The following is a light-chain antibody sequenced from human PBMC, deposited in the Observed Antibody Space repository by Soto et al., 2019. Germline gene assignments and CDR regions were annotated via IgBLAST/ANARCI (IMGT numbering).Light chain of an antibody. CDR1: SSDVGGYNF. CDR2: EVT. Sequence: QSALTQPASVSGSPGQSITISCTGTSSDVGGYNFVSWYQQHPGKAPKLMIYEVTYRPSGVSNRFSGSKSGSTASLTISGVRVEDEADYYCSSYTSRSTRVFGTGTKLTVL. J-gene: IGLJ1*01. CDR3: SSYTSRSTRV. V-gene: IGLV2-14*01.